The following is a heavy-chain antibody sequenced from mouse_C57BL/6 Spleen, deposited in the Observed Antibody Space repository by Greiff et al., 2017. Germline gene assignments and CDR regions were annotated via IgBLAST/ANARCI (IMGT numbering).Heavy chain of an antibody. Sequence: EVKLQESGPELVKPEASVKISCKASGYSFTGYYMNWVKQSPEKSLEWIGEINPSTGGTTYNQKFKAKATLTVDKSSSTAYMQLKSLTSEDSAVYYCANGYWAWFAYWGQGTLVTVSA. CDR2: INPSTGGT. V-gene: IGHV1-42*01. CDR1: GYSFTGYY. CDR3: ANGYWAWFAY. D-gene: IGHD2-3*01. J-gene: IGHJ3*01.